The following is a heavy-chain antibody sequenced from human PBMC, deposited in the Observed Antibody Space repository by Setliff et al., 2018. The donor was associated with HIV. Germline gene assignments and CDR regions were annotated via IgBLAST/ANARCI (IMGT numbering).Heavy chain of an antibody. CDR3: AREGSSSSWFDP. D-gene: IGHD6-6*01. J-gene: IGHJ5*02. CDR1: GFTFTSHS. V-gene: IGHV3-7*01. Sequence: PGGSLRLSCVTSGFTFTSHSMNWVRLRPGKGLELVASIKEDGSTKYYVDSVKGRFTVARDNAKNSLYLQMNSLRAEDTAVYYCAREGSSSSWFDPWGQGTLVTVSS. CDR2: IKEDGSTK.